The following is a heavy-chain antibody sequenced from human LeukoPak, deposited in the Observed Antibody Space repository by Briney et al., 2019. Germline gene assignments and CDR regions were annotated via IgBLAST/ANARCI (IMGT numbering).Heavy chain of an antibody. V-gene: IGHV4-59*01. CDR1: GGSISSYY. CDR2: IYHSGST. CDR3: ARSTGDY. Sequence: SETLSLTCTVSGGSISSYYWSWIRQPPGKGLEWIGYIYHSGSTNYNPSLKSRVTISVDTSKNQFSLKLSSVTAADTAVYYCARSTGDYWGQGTLVTVSS. J-gene: IGHJ4*02.